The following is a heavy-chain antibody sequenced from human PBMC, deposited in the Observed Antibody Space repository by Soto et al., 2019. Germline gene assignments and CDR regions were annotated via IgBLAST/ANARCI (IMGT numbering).Heavy chain of an antibody. J-gene: IGHJ4*02. D-gene: IGHD4-4*01. V-gene: IGHV3-7*01. Sequence: GGSLRLSCAASGFVFSSHWMSWVRQAPGKGLEWVASIQPDGIEKYYVDSMKGRFTISRDNAENSLFLQVNSLRAEDTVVYYCADPTDLDYWGQGTQVTVSS. CDR3: ADPTDLDY. CDR2: IQPDGIEK. CDR1: GFVFSSHW.